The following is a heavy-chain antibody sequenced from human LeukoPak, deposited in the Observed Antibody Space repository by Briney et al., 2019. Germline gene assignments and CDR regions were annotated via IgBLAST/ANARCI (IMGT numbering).Heavy chain of an antibody. CDR1: GGSISSSSYY. V-gene: IGHV4-39*07. Sequence: PSETLSLTCTVSGGSISSSSYYWGWIRQPPGKGLEWIGSIYYSGSTYYNPSLKSRVTISVDTSKNQFSLKLSSVTAADTAVYYCAREGTHGDYFTGWIFDYWGQGTLVTVSS. CDR3: AREGTHGDYFTGWIFDY. CDR2: IYYSGST. D-gene: IGHD4-17*01. J-gene: IGHJ4*02.